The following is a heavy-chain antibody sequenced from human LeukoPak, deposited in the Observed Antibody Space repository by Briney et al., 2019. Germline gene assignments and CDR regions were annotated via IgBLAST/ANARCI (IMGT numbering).Heavy chain of an antibody. D-gene: IGHD5-18*01. CDR3: ARDLAYSRLDY. J-gene: IGHJ4*02. V-gene: IGHV3-7*01. Sequence: GGSLRLSCAVSGLTFSSSWMDWVRQAPGKGLEWVASTNPDGNKEYSADSVKGRFTISRDNAENSLYLQMNSLRVEDTAFYYCARDLAYSRLDYWGQGMLVTVSS. CDR2: TNPDGNKE. CDR1: GLTFSSSW.